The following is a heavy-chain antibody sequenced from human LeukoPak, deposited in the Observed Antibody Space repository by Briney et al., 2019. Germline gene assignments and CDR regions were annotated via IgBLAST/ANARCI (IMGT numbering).Heavy chain of an antibody. CDR2: IYISGTT. J-gene: IGHJ4*02. V-gene: IGHV4-61*02. CDR1: GGSISSSSYY. CDR3: ARIVYGDYVDY. D-gene: IGHD2-8*01. Sequence: PSETLSLTCTVSGGSISSSSYYWSWIRQPAGKRLEWIGRIYISGTTNYNPSLKSRVTISVDTSKNQFSLNLTSVTAADTAVYYCARIVYGDYVDYWGQGTLVTVSS.